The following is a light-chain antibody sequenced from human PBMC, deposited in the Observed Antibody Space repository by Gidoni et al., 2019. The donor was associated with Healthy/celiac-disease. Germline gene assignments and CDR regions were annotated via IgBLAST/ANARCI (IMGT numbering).Light chain of an antibody. CDR1: KSISSY. Sequence: LQMTQSPPSLSASVGDRVTITCRASKSISSYLNWYQQKPGKAPKLLIYAASNLQSGVPSRFSDSGSGTDFTLTISSLQPEDFATYYCQQSYSTPLTFGGGTKVEIK. CDR3: QQSYSTPLT. J-gene: IGKJ4*01. CDR2: AAS. V-gene: IGKV1-39*01.